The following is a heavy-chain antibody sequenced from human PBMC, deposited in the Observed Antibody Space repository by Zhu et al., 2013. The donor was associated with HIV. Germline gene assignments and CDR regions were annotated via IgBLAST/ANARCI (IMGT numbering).Heavy chain of an antibody. CDR1: ETSVSTDFY. D-gene: IGHD3-16*01. V-gene: IGHV4-30-4*01. J-gene: IGHJ3*02. CDR2: ISYSGSI. Sequence: QVQLQESGPGLVKPSETLSLTCSVSETSVSTDFYWSWIRQPPGKGLEWIGYISYSGSIYYNPSLKSRVAISVDKSRNQFSLRLSSVTAADTAVYYCARDLGGNDAFDIWGQGTMVTVS. CDR3: ARDLGGNDAFDI.